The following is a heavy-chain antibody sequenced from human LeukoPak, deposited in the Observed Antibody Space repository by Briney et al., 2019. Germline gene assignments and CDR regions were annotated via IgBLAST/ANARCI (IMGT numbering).Heavy chain of an antibody. J-gene: IGHJ3*02. CDR1: GFTFSSYS. D-gene: IGHD3-10*01. CDR3: ARDAQPYYYGSGSYYQHNAFDI. V-gene: IGHV3-21*01. CDR2: ISSSSSYI. Sequence: PGGSLRLSCAASGFTFSSYSMNWVRQAPGKGLEWVSSISSSSSYIYYADSVKGRFAISRDNAKNSLYLQMNSLRAEDTAVYYCARDAQPYYYGSGSYYQHNAFDIWGQGTMVTVSS.